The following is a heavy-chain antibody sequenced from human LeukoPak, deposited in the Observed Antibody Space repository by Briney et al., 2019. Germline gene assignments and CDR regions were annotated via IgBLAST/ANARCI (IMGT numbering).Heavy chain of an antibody. V-gene: IGHV3-30-3*01. CDR2: ISYDGSNK. J-gene: IGHJ4*02. CDR1: GFTFSSYA. D-gene: IGHD2-15*01. CDR3: ARDPEPMTPYFDY. Sequence: GRSLRLSCAASGFTFSSYAMHWVRQAPGKGLEWVAVISYDGSNKYYADSVKGRFTISRDNSKNTLYLQMNSLRAEDTAVYYCARDPEPMTPYFDYWGQGTLVTVSS.